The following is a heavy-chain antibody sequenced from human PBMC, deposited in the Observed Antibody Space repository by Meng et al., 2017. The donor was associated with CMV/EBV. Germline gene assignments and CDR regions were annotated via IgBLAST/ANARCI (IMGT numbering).Heavy chain of an antibody. V-gene: IGHV3-21*01. CDR3: ARDGSSYGMDV. Sequence: GESLKISCAASGFTFSSYSMNLVRQAPGKGLEWVSSISSSSSYIYYADSVKGRFTISRDNAKNSLYLQMNSLRAEDTAVYYCARDGSSYGMDVWGQGTTVTVSS. CDR2: ISSSSSYI. CDR1: GFTFSSYS. J-gene: IGHJ6*02.